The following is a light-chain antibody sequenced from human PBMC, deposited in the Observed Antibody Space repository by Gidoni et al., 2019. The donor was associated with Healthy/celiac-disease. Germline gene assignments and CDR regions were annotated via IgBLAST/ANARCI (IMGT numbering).Light chain of an antibody. J-gene: IGLJ3*02. CDR3: AAWDDSLSGRV. Sequence: QSVLTQPPSASGTPGQRVTISCSGSSSNIGSNYVYWYQQLPGTAPKLLIYRNKQRPSGVPDRFSGSKSGTSASLAISGLRSEDEADYYCAAWDDSLSGRVFGGGTKLTVV. CDR2: RNK. V-gene: IGLV1-47*01. CDR1: SSNIGSNY.